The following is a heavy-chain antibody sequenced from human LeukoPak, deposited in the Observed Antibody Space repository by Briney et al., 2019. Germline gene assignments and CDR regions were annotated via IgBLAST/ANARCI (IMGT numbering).Heavy chain of an antibody. CDR1: GYPFTDNY. J-gene: IGHJ4*02. V-gene: IGHV1-2*02. CDR3: ARGWGSSWFDY. Sequence: ASVKVSCKTSGYPFTDNYIHWVRQAPGQGLEWMGWITPRTGGAKLIQKFQGRVTLTVDTSISTIYMEMRSLTSDDTAVYYCARGWGSSWFDYWRQGSPVAVSS. D-gene: IGHD3-16*01. CDR2: ITPRTGGA.